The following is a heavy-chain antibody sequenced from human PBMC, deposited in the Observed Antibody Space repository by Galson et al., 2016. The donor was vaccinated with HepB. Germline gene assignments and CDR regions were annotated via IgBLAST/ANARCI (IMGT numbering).Heavy chain of an antibody. CDR3: AGDLIAAAGRTFYYYYYMDV. D-gene: IGHD6-13*01. CDR2: ISSSSSDI. V-gene: IGHV3-21*01. CDR1: GFTFSYYS. Sequence: SLRLSCAASGFTFSYYSMNWVRQAPGKGLEWVSSISSSSSDIYYADSAKGRFTISRDNTKNSLYLQMNSLRAEDTAVYYCAGDLIAAAGRTFYYYYYMDVWGKGTTVTVSS. J-gene: IGHJ6*03.